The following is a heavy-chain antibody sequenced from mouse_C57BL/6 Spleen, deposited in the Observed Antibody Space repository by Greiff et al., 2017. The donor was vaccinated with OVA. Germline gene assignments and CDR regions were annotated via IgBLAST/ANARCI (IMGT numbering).Heavy chain of an antibody. CDR3: ARGGGRYFDY. CDR1: GYTFTNYW. Sequence: VKLMESGAELVRPGTSVKMSCKASGYTFTNYWIGWAKQRPGHGLEWIGDIYPGGGSTNYNEKFKGKATLTADKSSSTAYMQFSSLTSEDSAIYYCARGGGRYFDYWGQGTTLTVSS. D-gene: IGHD1-1*02. V-gene: IGHV1-63*01. J-gene: IGHJ2*01. CDR2: IYPGGGST.